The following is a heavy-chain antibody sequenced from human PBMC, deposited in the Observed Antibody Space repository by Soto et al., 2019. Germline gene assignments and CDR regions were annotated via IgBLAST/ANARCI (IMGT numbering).Heavy chain of an antibody. CDR3: ARIAAAGKDAFDI. D-gene: IGHD6-13*01. V-gene: IGHV3-48*01. CDR2: ISSSSSTI. CDR1: GFTFSSYS. J-gene: IGHJ3*02. Sequence: GGSLRLSCAASGFTFSSYSMNWVRQAPGKGLEWVSYISSSSSTIYYADSVKGRFTISRDNAKNSLYLQMNSLGAEDTAVYYCARIAAAGKDAFDIWGQGTMVTVSS.